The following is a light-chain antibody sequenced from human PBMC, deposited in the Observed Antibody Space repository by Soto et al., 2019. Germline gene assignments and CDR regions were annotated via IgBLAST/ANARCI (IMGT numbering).Light chain of an antibody. Sequence: EIVLTQSPGTLSLSPGERATLSCRASQTVTSNYLAWYQLKPGQAPRLLIYGASSRATGIPDRFSGSGSGTDFTLTISRLEPEDFALYYCQQYGSQLTFGGGTTVEIK. CDR1: QTVTSNY. J-gene: IGKJ4*01. V-gene: IGKV3-20*01. CDR3: QQYGSQLT. CDR2: GAS.